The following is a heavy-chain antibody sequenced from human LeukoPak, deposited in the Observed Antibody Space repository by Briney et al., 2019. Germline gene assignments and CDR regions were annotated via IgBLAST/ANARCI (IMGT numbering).Heavy chain of an antibody. J-gene: IGHJ1*01. Sequence: APVKASCKPFGYTFTRYGTSWVRQAPGQGLEWMGWISAYNGNTNYAQKLQGRVTMTTDTSTSTAYMELRSLRSDDTAVYYCARDRGPPPMTHEYFQHWGQGTLVTVSS. D-gene: IGHD3-22*01. CDR1: GYTFTRYG. V-gene: IGHV1-18*01. CDR3: ARDRGPPPMTHEYFQH. CDR2: ISAYNGNT.